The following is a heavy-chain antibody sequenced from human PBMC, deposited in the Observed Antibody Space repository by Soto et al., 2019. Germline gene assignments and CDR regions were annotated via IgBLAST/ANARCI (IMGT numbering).Heavy chain of an antibody. CDR1: AASFSKYY. V-gene: IGHV4-59*01. CDR3: ASVTFGGVVLAH. CDR2: IYFNGNT. J-gene: IGHJ4*02. D-gene: IGHD3-16*01. Sequence: PSETLSLTCTVSAASFSKYYWSWIRQPPGKGLGWIGYIYFNGNTNYNPSLKRRVTISIDTSKKQISLNLTSVTDADTAVYYCASVTFGGVVLAHWGQGTLVTVSS.